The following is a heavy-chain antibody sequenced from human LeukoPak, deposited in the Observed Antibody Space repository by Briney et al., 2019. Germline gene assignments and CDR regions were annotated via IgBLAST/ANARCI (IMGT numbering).Heavy chain of an antibody. CDR1: GFTVSTNY. J-gene: IGHJ4*02. CDR3: ARRGYGDYAPFDY. CDR2: ISSGGTT. D-gene: IGHD4-17*01. V-gene: IGHV3-66*04. Sequence: GGSLRLSCAVSGFTVSTNYMTWVRQAPGKGLEWVPLISSGGTTHYADSVKGRFTISRDNSKNTLYLQMNSLRAEDTAMYSCARRGYGDYAPFDYWGQGTLVTVSS.